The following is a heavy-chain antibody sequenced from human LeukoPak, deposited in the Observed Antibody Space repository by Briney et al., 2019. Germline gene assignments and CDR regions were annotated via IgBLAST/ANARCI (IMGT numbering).Heavy chain of an antibody. J-gene: IGHJ3*02. CDR1: GFTFSSYA. CDR3: AKDRRDGYTADPFDI. Sequence: GGSLRLSCAASGFTFSSYAMSWVRQAPGKGLDWVSAISGSGGSTFYADSVKGRFTISRDNSKNTLYLQMNSLRAEDTAVYYCAKDRRDGYTADPFDIWGQGTMVTVSS. CDR2: ISGSGGST. V-gene: IGHV3-23*01. D-gene: IGHD5-24*01.